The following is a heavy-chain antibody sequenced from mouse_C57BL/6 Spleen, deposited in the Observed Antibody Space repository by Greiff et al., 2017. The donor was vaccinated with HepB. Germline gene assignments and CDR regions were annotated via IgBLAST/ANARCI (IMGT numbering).Heavy chain of an antibody. CDR1: GYTFTNYW. CDR3: ARRYDGPEDYFDY. V-gene: IGHV1-63*01. J-gene: IGHJ2*01. Sequence: QVQLQQSGAELVRPGTSVKMSCKASGYTFTNYWIGWAKQRPGHGLEWIGDIYPGGGYTNYNEKFKGKATLTADKSSSTAYMQFSSLTSEDSAIYYCARRYDGPEDYFDYWGQGTTLTVSS. CDR2: IYPGGGYT. D-gene: IGHD1-1*01.